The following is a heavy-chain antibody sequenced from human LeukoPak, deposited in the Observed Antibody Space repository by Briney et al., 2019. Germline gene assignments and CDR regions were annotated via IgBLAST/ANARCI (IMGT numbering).Heavy chain of an antibody. Sequence: GGSLRLSRAASEFTFSSYAMTWVRQAPGKGLEWVSSISAGGGSTSYADPAKGRFTISRENSKKTVYLQMNSLRAEDTALYYCAKDSSGWSHVYMDVWGKGTTVTVSS. J-gene: IGHJ6*03. D-gene: IGHD6-19*01. V-gene: IGHV3-23*01. CDR3: AKDSSGWSHVYMDV. CDR2: ISAGGGST. CDR1: EFTFSSYA.